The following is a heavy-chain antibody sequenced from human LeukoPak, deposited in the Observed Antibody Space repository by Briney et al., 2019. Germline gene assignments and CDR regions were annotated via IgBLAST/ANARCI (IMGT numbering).Heavy chain of an antibody. V-gene: IGHV3-7*03. CDR3: ASHHNWRFDY. Sequence: GGSLRLSCAASGFTFSTYWMSWVRQAPGKGLEWVANIRQDGNEKYYVDSVKGRFTISRDNAKNSLYLQMNSLRAEDTAVYFCASHHNWRFDYWGQGTPVTVSS. CDR2: IRQDGNEK. CDR1: GFTFSTYW. D-gene: IGHD1-1*01. J-gene: IGHJ4*02.